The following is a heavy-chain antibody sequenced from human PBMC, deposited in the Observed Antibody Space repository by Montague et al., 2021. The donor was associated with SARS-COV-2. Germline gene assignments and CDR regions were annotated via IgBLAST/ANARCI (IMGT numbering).Heavy chain of an antibody. V-gene: IGHV3-48*02. D-gene: IGHD3-3*02. Sequence: SLRLSCAASDITFSKYSMNWVRQAPGKGLEWISYISGDGRTIYYSDSVRGLFTISRDNAVRSLYVEMTRLRDEDTATYYCATDLFAFRRSEGRDYWAQGTLVTVSS. CDR3: ATDLFAFRRSEGRDY. J-gene: IGHJ4*02. CDR2: ISGDGRTI. CDR1: DITFSKYS.